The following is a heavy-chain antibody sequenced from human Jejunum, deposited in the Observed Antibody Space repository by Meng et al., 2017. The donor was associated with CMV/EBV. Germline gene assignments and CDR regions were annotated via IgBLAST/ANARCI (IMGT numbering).Heavy chain of an antibody. Sequence: SGYAFAVYPIGGVRETPGRGLGWMGWINTEAGTPTYAQGFTGRFVFSLNTSVSTAYLQISSLKPEDTAFYYCARKRSDTSRLWWFDSWGQGTLVTVSS. CDR3: ARKRSDTSRLWWFDS. CDR1: GYAFAVYP. D-gene: IGHD5-18*01. J-gene: IGHJ5*01. V-gene: IGHV7-4-1*02. CDR2: INTEAGTP.